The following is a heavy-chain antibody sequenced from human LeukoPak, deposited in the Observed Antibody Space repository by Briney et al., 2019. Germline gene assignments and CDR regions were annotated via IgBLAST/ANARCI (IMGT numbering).Heavy chain of an antibody. CDR3: AGGVGSNYYFDY. V-gene: IGHV4-59*02. CDR1: GASVSSHY. J-gene: IGHJ4*02. D-gene: IGHD1-1*01. Sequence: SETLSLTCIVSGASVSSHYWYWVRQPPGKGLEWIGYIYYSGSTNYNPSLKSRVTISVDTSKNQFSLKLSSVTAADTAVYYCAGGVGSNYYFDYWGQGTLVTVSS. CDR2: IYYSGST.